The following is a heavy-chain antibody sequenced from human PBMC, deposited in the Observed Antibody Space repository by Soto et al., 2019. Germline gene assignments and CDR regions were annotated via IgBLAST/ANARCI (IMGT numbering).Heavy chain of an antibody. CDR2: INAGNGNT. Sequence: QVQLVQSGAEVKKPGASVKVSCKASGYTFTSYAMHWVLQAPGQRLEWMGWINAGNGNTKYSQKFQGRVTITRDTSASTAYMELSSLKSEDTAVYYCARERGITGTKGVWGQGTTVTVSS. CDR1: GYTFTSYA. D-gene: IGHD1-7*01. CDR3: ARERGITGTKGV. V-gene: IGHV1-3*01. J-gene: IGHJ6*02.